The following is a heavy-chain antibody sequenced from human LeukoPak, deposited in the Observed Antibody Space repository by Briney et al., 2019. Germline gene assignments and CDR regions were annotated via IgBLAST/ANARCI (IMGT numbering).Heavy chain of an antibody. J-gene: IGHJ4*02. CDR1: GYSFTSYW. CDR3: ARFFYCSGGSCYPGPFDY. D-gene: IGHD2-15*01. Sequence: GESLKISCKGSGYSFTSYWIGWVRQMPGEGLEWMGIIYPGDSDTRYSPSFQGQVTISADKSISTAYLQWSSLKASDTAMYYCARFFYCSGGSCYPGPFDYWGQGTLVTVS. CDR2: IYPGDSDT. V-gene: IGHV5-51*01.